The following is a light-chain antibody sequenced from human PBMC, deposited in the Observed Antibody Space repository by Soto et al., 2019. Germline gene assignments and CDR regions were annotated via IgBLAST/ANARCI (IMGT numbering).Light chain of an antibody. Sequence: QSVLTQPPSASGTPGQRVTISCSGSSSNIGTYYVYWYQHLPGTAPKLLIYSNNLRPSGVPDRFSGSKSGTSASLAISGLRSEDEGHYYCASWDVSLSGWVFGGGTKVTVL. J-gene: IGLJ3*02. V-gene: IGLV1-47*02. CDR2: SNN. CDR1: SSNIGTYY. CDR3: ASWDVSLSGWV.